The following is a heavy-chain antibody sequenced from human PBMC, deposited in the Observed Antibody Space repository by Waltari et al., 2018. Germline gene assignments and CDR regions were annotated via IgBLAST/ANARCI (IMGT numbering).Heavy chain of an antibody. V-gene: IGHV3-30*02. CDR1: GFSFSTYA. J-gene: IGHJ4*02. D-gene: IGHD7-27*01. CDR3: VRESGDFDY. CDR2: IISDGNSK. Sequence: QVQLVESGGGVVQPGGSLRLSCAPSGFSFSTYAMHWVRQAPGKGLEWVAYIISDGNSKHYLDSVKGRFTISRDNSKNTLYLQMDSLRAEDTALYYCVRESGDFDYWGQGTLVTVSS.